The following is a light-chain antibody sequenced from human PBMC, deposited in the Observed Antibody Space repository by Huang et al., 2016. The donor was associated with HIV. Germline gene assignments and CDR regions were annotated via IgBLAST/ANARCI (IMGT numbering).Light chain of an antibody. CDR2: GAS. CDR3: QQYGGSYT. Sequence: EIVLTQSPGTLSLSPGERATLSCRASQTVSSSSLAWYQQKPGQAPRLLIYGASSRATGIPDRVSGSGSGTDFTLTISRLEPEDFAVYYCQQYGGSYTFGQGTKLEIK. CDR1: QTVSSSS. J-gene: IGKJ2*01. V-gene: IGKV3-20*01.